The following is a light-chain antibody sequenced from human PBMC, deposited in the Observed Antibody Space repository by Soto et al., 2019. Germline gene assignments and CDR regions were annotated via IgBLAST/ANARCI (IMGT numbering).Light chain of an antibody. V-gene: IGLV2-14*01. Sequence: QSVLTQPASVSGSPGQSITISCTGTSGDVGGYNSVSWYKHHPGKVPELIIFSDRFSGSKSGNTVSLTISGLQAEDEADYYCSSYTTNRTPVFGGGTQLTVL. CDR1: SGDVGGYNS. J-gene: IGLJ2*01. CDR3: SSYTTNRTPV.